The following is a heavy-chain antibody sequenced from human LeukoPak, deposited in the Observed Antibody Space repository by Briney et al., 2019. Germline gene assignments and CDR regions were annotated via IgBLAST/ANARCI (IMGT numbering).Heavy chain of an antibody. V-gene: IGHV4-31*03. J-gene: IGHJ3*02. D-gene: IGHD3-22*01. CDR2: IYYSGST. CDR3: ARCWSYDSSGYYYSVLDI. CDR1: GGSISSGGYY. Sequence: PSETLSLTCTVSGGSISSGGYYWSWIRQHPGKGLEWVGYIYYSGSTNYNPSLESRVTISVDTSKNQFSLKLSSVTAADTAVYYCARCWSYDSSGYYYSVLDIWGQGTMVTVSS.